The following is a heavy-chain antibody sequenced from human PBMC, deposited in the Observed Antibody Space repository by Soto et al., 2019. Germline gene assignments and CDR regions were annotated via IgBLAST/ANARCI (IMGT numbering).Heavy chain of an antibody. CDR3: ARDFGYDDV. CDR2: IGGARSTAI. Sequence: PGGSLRLSCAASGFTFSNYNMNWVRQAPGKGLEWVSHIGGARSTAIYYADSVKGRFTISRDNAENSLFLQMNSLRDEDTADYYCARDFGYDDVWGQGTTVTVSS. D-gene: IGHD3-22*01. J-gene: IGHJ6*02. V-gene: IGHV3-48*02. CDR1: GFTFSNYN.